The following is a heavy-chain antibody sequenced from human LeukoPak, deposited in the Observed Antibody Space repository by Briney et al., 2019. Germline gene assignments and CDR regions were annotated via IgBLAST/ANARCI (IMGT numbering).Heavy chain of an antibody. CDR3: ARDAIAAAGRNPYYYYCMDV. V-gene: IGHV1-2*05. J-gene: IGHJ6*02. CDR2: INPESGGT. Sequence: ASLRDSSVASRDTLTGDYMYWGREGPGGGLWWMLRINPESGGTKCAQKIQGRVTMTRETSISTAYIELCRLRSDDTDVYYCARDAIAAAGRNPYYYYCMDVWGQGTTVTVSS. CDR1: RDTLTGDY. D-gene: IGHD6-13*01.